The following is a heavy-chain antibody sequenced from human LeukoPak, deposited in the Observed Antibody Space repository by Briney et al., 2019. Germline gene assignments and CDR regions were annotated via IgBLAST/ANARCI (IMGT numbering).Heavy chain of an antibody. V-gene: IGHV1-18*01. D-gene: IGHD3-10*01. Sequence: ASVKVSCKASGYTFTSYGISWVRQAPGQGLEWMGWISAYNGNTNYAQKLQGRVTMTTDTSTSTAYMELRSLRSDDTAVYYCARVPREGGSGSYYLNYYYYMDVWGKGTTVTVSS. J-gene: IGHJ6*03. CDR3: ARVPREGGSGSYYLNYYYYMDV. CDR1: GYTFTSYG. CDR2: ISAYNGNT.